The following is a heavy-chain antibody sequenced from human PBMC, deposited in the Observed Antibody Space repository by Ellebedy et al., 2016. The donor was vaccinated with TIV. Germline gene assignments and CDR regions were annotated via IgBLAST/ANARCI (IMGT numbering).Heavy chain of an antibody. CDR3: ARTIPYASGSSYDH. J-gene: IGHJ4*02. CDR2: INGDGTTT. V-gene: IGHV3-74*01. D-gene: IGHD3-10*01. CDR1: GFTFSDYW. Sequence: HTGGSLRLSCAASGFTFSDYWVHWVRQAPGKGPAWVSHINGDGTTTNYADSVRGRFTISRDNAKNTLFLQMNSLRAEDTAVYYCARTIPYASGSSYDHWGQGTQVTVPS.